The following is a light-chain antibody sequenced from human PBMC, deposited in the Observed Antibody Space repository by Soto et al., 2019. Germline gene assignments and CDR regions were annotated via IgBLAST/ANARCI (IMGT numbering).Light chain of an antibody. Sequence: EIVLTQSPGPLSLSPGERATPSCRSSQSVSSSYLAWYQQKPGQAPRLLIYGASSRATGIPDRFSGSGSGTDFTLTISRLEPEDFAVYYCQQDGSSPRPFGGGTKVEIK. V-gene: IGKV3-20*01. CDR3: QQDGSSPRP. CDR1: QSVSSSY. CDR2: GAS. J-gene: IGKJ4*02.